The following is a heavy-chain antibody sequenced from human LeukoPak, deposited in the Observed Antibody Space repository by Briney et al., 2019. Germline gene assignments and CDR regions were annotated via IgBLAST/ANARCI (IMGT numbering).Heavy chain of an antibody. CDR3: ARDLSHYYDSSGYTPLLNWFDP. Sequence: GASVKVSCKASGYTFTGYYIHWVRQAPGQGLEWMGWISAYNGNTNYAQKLQGRVTMTTDTSTSTAYMELRSLRSDDTAVYYCARDLSHYYDSSGYTPLLNWFDPWGQGTLVTVSS. V-gene: IGHV1-18*04. CDR2: ISAYNGNT. D-gene: IGHD3-22*01. CDR1: GYTFTGYY. J-gene: IGHJ5*02.